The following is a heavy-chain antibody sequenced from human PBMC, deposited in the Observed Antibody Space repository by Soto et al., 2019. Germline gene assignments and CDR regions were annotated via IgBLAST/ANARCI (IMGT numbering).Heavy chain of an antibody. D-gene: IGHD2-2*01. Sequence: ASVKLSCKSSGYTFTSYVISWRRQAPGQGLEWLGWINGYNGNTKYAQKFQGRVTMTTNTSTTTAYMELRSLRYDDTAVYYCARDHRKNVVVVPAAYYYYYTDVWRKGTTDTVSS. J-gene: IGHJ6*03. CDR1: GYTFTSYV. CDR3: ARDHRKNVVVVPAAYYYYYTDV. V-gene: IGHV1-18*01. CDR2: INGYNGNT.